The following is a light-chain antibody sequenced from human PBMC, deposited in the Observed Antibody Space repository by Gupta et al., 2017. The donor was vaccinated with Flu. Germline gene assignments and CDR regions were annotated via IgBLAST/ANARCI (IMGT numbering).Light chain of an antibody. CDR2: GAS. J-gene: IGKJ1*01. CDR1: QSVSSSY. CDR3: QQYGSSPWT. V-gene: IGKV3-20*01. Sequence: GTLSLSPGETATPSCRASQSVSSSYLAWYQQKPGQAPRLLIYGASSRATGIPDRFSGSGSGTDFTLTISRLEPEDFAVYYCQQYGSSPWTFGQGTKVEIK.